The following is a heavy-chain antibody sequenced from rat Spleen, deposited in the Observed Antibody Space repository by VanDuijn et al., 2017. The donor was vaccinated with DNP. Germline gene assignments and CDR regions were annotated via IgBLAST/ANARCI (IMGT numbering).Heavy chain of an antibody. D-gene: IGHD1-2*01. CDR3: TRHRTIAAIFDY. CDR1: GFTFNNYW. J-gene: IGHJ2*01. V-gene: IGHV5-31*01. Sequence: EVQLVETGGGLVQPGRSLKLSCVASGFTFNNYWMTWIRQVPGKGLEWVASITSSGEITYYRDSVKGRFTISRDNAKNTQYLQMDSLRSEDTATYYCTRHRTIAAIFDYWGQGVMVTVSS. CDR2: ITSSGEIT.